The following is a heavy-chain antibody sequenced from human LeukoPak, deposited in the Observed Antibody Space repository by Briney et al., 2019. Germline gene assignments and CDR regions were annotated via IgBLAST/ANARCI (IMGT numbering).Heavy chain of an antibody. CDR2: INHSGST. CDR1: GGSFSGYY. CDR3: ASVRGTAAFDI. Sequence: SETLSLTCAVYGGSFSGYYWSWIRQPPGKGLEWIGEINHSGSTNYNPSLKSRVTISVDKSKNQFSLKLSSVTAADTAVYYCASVRGTAAFDIWGQGTMVTVSS. D-gene: IGHD6-13*01. V-gene: IGHV4-34*01. J-gene: IGHJ3*02.